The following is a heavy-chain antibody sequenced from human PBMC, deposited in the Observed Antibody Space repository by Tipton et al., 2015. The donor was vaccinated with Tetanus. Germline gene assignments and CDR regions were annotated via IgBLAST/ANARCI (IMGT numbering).Heavy chain of an antibody. V-gene: IGHV4-39*02. J-gene: IGHJ4*02. CDR3: ARDQARGARGWNYFDY. Sequence: TLSLTCTVSGVSIADNSNYWGWIRQPPGKGLEWIGSIYFSGDTYSNPSLKSRVTMSVDTSRNQFSLRLSSVTAADTAVYYCARDQARGARGWNYFDYWGQGTLVTVSS. CDR2: IYFSGDT. D-gene: IGHD1-26*01. CDR1: GVSIADNSNY.